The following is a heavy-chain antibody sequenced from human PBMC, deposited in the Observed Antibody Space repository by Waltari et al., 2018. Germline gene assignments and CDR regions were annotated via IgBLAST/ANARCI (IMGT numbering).Heavy chain of an antibody. CDR2: MNPNSGNT. CDR3: ERGSRIAAGLGRAALGY. CDR1: GYTFTRYD. V-gene: IGHV1-8*03. D-gene: IGHD6-6*01. Sequence: QVQLVQSGAEVKKPGASVRVSCKASGYTFTRYDINWVRQATGQGLEWMGWMNPNSGNTGDAQRFQSRGTSARNTPILTVYRVLSSLRSVDTAVYYCERGSRIAAGLGRAALGYWCQGTLGTDAS. J-gene: IGHJ4*02.